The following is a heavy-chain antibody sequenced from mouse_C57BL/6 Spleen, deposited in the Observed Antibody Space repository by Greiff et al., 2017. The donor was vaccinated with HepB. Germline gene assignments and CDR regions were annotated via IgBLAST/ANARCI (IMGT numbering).Heavy chain of an antibody. Sequence: VQLKQPGAELVMPGASVKLSCKASGYTFTSYWMHWVKQRPGQGLEWIGEIDPSDSYTNYNQKFKGKSTLTVDKSSSTAYMQLSSLTSEDSAVYYCASIYEGYPVYFDYWGQGTTLSVSS. CDR1: GYTFTSYW. CDR2: IDPSDSYT. V-gene: IGHV1-69*01. CDR3: ASIYEGYPVYFDY. D-gene: IGHD2-3*01. J-gene: IGHJ2*01.